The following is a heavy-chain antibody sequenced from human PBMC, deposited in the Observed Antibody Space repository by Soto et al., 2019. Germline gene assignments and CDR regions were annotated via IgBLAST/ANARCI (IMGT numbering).Heavy chain of an antibody. CDR2: ISGSGRTT. V-gene: IGHV3-23*01. J-gene: IGHJ6*03. CDR1: GFTFSTYA. D-gene: IGHD3-16*01. Sequence: EVQLLESGGGLVQPGGSLRLSCATSGFTFSTYAMNWLRQAPGRGLECVSVISGSGRTTYYADSVKGRFTVSRDNSKNTLYLKMNSLRAEDTALYYCAKFRGPSYSYYYMDVWGKGATVTVSS. CDR3: AKFRGPSYSYYYMDV.